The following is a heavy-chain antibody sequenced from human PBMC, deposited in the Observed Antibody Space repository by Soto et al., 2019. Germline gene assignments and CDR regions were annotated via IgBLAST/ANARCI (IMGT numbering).Heavy chain of an antibody. Sequence: TLSLTCTVSGGSISSGGYYWSWIRQHPGKGLEWIGYIYYSGSTYYNPSLKSRVTISVDTSKNQFSLKLSSVTAADTAVYYCAKVGYYGSGSPLGRDYWGQGTLVTVSS. CDR3: AKVGYYGSGSPLGRDY. J-gene: IGHJ4*02. D-gene: IGHD3-10*01. CDR2: IYYSGST. CDR1: GGSISSGGYY. V-gene: IGHV4-31*03.